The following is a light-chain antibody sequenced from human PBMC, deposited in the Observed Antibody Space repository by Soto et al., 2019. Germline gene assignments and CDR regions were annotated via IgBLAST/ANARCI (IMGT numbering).Light chain of an antibody. CDR1: QGISSY. V-gene: IGKV1-9*01. Sequence: DIQLTQSPSFLSASVGDRVTITCRASQGISSYLAWFQQKPGRALNLLIYGASTLQSGVPSRFSGSGSGTDFTLTISNLQPEDFATYYCQQLNAYPLTFGQGTRLEIK. CDR3: QQLNAYPLT. J-gene: IGKJ5*01. CDR2: GAS.